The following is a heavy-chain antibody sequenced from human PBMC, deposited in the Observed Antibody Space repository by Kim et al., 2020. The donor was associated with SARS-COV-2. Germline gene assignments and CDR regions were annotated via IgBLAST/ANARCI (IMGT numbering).Heavy chain of an antibody. J-gene: IGHJ4*02. CDR2: IIPIFGTA. V-gene: IGHV1-69*13. CDR3: ARGESRYCSGGSCYSAFDY. Sequence: SVKVSCKASGGTFSSYAISWVRQAPGQGLEWMGGIIPIFGTANYAQKSQGRVTITADESTSTAYMELSSLRSEDTAVYYCARGESRYCSGGSCYSAFDYWGQGTLVTVSS. CDR1: GGTFSSYA. D-gene: IGHD2-15*01.